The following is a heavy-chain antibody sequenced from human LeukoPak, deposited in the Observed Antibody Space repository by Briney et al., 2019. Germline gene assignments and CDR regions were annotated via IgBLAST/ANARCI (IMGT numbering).Heavy chain of an antibody. CDR2: INHSGST. D-gene: IGHD3-3*01. J-gene: IGHJ6*03. CDR3: AKGGTDYDFWSGWAYYYYYMDV. V-gene: IGHV4-34*01. Sequence: SETLSLTCAVYGGSFSGYYWSWIRQPPGKGLEWIGEINHSGSTNYNPSLKSRVTISVDTSKNQFSPKLSSVTAADTAVYYCAKGGTDYDFWSGWAYYYYYMDVWGKGTTVTVSS. CDR1: GGSFSGYY.